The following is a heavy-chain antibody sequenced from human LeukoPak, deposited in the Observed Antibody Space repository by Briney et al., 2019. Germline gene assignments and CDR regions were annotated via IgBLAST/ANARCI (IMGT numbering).Heavy chain of an antibody. CDR3: TTPGGSGWHPLVY. V-gene: IGHV3-30*03. Sequence: MHWVRQXPDKGLGWVALISYDGSDKYYRDSVRGRFTVSRDNSGNTLYLQMNSLRPEDTAVYYCTTPGGSGWHPLVYWGQGTLVTVSS. D-gene: IGHD6-19*01. CDR2: ISYDGSDK. J-gene: IGHJ4*02.